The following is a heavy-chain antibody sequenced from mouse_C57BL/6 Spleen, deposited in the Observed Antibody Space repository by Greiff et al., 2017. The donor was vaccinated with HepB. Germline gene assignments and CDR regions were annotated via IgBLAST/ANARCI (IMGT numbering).Heavy chain of an antibody. CDR2: IYPGDGDT. CDR3: ARSDYDGAWFAY. V-gene: IGHV1-80*01. D-gene: IGHD2-4*01. J-gene: IGHJ3*01. CDR1: GYAFSSYW. Sequence: QVQLQQSGAELVKPGASVKISCKASGYAFSSYWMNWVKQRPGMGLEWIGQIYPGDGDTNYNGKFKGKATLTADKSSSTAYMQLSSLTSEDSAVYFCARSDYDGAWFAYWGQGTLVTVSA.